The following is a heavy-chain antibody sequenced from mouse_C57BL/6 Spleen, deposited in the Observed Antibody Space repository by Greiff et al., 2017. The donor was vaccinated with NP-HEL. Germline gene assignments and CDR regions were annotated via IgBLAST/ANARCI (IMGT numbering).Heavy chain of an antibody. CDR2: ISYDGSN. CDR3: AREDYAMDY. Sequence: DVQLQESGPGLVKPSQSLSLTCSVTGYSITSGYYWNWIRQFPGNKLEWMGYISYDGSNNYNPSLKNRISITRDTSKNQFFLKLNSMTTEDTATYYCAREDYAMDYWGQGTSVTVSS. CDR1: GYSITSGYY. J-gene: IGHJ4*01. V-gene: IGHV3-6*01.